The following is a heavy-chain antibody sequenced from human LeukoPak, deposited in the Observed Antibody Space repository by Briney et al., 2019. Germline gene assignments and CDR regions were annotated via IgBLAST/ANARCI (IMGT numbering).Heavy chain of an antibody. CDR2: IKPKTDGETT. Sequence: PGWSVRLSCAACGFTFSKSYLNWVRPAPGKGLEWVGRIKPKTDGETTEYAAPVKDRFSISRDDSKSMMYLQMNSLKTEDTAVYYCITPLPYSAQGGQGTLVTVSS. CDR1: GFTFSKSY. V-gene: IGHV3-15*07. J-gene: IGHJ4*02. CDR3: ITPLPYSAQ. D-gene: IGHD2-21*01.